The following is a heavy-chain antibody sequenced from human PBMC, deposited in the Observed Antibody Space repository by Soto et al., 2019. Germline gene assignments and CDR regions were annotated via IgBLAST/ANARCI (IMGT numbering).Heavy chain of an antibody. CDR3: ARERGRRWLQLQPYYYYGMDV. J-gene: IGHJ6*02. Sequence: ASVKVSCKASGGTFSSYTISWVRKAPGQGLEWMGIINRSGGSTSYAQKFQGRVTMTRDTSTSTVYMELSSLRSEDTAVYYCARERGRRWLQLQPYYYYGMDVWGQGTTVTVSS. CDR1: GGTFSSYT. V-gene: IGHV1-46*03. CDR2: INRSGGST. D-gene: IGHD5-12*01.